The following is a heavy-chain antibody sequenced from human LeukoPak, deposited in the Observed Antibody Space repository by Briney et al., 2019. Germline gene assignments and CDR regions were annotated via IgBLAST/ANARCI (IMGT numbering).Heavy chain of an antibody. D-gene: IGHD7-27*01. Sequence: GGSLRLSCAASGLPFSRHVMHWVRQAPGRGLEWVAMIRSDGINNHYAGSVKGRFIISRDNSKRTVYLQMNSLRTEDTALYFCATRPSATDWGPFDFWDQGTLVTVSS. CDR3: ATRPSATDWGPFDF. V-gene: IGHV3-30*02. CDR1: GLPFSRHV. CDR2: IRSDGINN. J-gene: IGHJ4*02.